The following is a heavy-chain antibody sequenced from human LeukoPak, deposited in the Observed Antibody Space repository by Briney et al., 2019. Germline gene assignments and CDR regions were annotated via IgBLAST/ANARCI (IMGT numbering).Heavy chain of an antibody. CDR3: ARGGVTGTTSDWFDP. V-gene: IGHV1-8*01. D-gene: IGHD1-7*01. CDR1: GYTFTSYD. CDR2: MNPNSGNT. J-gene: IGHJ5*02. Sequence: ASVKVSCKASGYTFTSYDINWVRQAPGQGLEWMGWMNPNSGNTVYAQKFQGRVTMTRNTSISTAYMELSSLRSEDTAVYYCARGGVTGTTSDWFDPWGQGTLVTVSS.